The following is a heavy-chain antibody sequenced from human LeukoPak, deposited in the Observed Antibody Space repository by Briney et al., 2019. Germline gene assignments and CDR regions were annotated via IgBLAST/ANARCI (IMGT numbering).Heavy chain of an antibody. CDR3: ARPPSRGYSSSFEY. CDR2: IYPDESNI. J-gene: IGHJ4*02. V-gene: IGHV5-51*01. Sequence: GESLKISCKGSGYSFPTYWIAWVRQMPEKGLEWMGIIYPDESNIRYSPSFQGQVTISADKSISTAYLQWSSLKASDTAMYYCARPPSRGYSSSFEYWGQGTLVTLSS. D-gene: IGHD2-2*03. CDR1: GYSFPTYW.